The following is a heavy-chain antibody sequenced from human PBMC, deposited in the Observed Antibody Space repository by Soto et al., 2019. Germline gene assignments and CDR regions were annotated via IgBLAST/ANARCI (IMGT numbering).Heavy chain of an antibody. CDR3: TRDASRDSSARGWFDP. Sequence: GGSLRLSCAASGFTFRSFTMNWVRQAPRKGLEWVSTISSNSAYIYYTDALRGRFTISRDNAKNSLHLQMNSLRAEDTAVCYCTRDASRDSSARGWFDPWGPGTLATVSS. D-gene: IGHD6-13*01. CDR2: ISSNSAYI. V-gene: IGHV3-21*01. J-gene: IGHJ5*02. CDR1: GFTFRSFT.